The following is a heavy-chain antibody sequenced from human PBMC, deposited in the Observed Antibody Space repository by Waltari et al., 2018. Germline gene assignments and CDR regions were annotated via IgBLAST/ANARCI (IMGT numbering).Heavy chain of an antibody. CDR3: ARERIPPRGYTDFDY. V-gene: IGHV1-69*12. CDR1: GGTFSSYA. D-gene: IGHD2-15*01. J-gene: IGHJ4*02. Sequence: QVQLVQSGAEVKKPGSSVKVSCKASGGTFSSYAISWARQAPGPGLEGMGGITPSFGTANHAQKFPGRGTITADESTSTAYMELGSLGSEDTAVYYCARERIPPRGYTDFDYWGQGTLVTVSS. CDR2: ITPSFGTA.